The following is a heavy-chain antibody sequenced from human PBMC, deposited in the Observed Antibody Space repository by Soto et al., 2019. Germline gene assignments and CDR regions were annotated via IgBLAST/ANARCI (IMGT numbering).Heavy chain of an antibody. V-gene: IGHV1-8*01. CDR2: MNPTSANT. D-gene: IGHD2-21*01. CDR3: AREGVRGMEV. Sequence: QVQLVQSGAEVKKPGASVKVSCKAPGYTFTSYDINWVRQATGQGLEWMGWMNPTSANTGQAQKFQGRVTMTRNTSMRTANVELSSPGAEDRAVYYCAREGVRGMEVWGQGTTVTVSS. J-gene: IGHJ6*02. CDR1: GYTFTSYD.